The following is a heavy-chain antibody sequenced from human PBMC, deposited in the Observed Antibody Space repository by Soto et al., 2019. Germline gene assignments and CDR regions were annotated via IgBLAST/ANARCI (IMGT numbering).Heavy chain of an antibody. Sequence: SQTLSLTCAISGDSVSSKSAAWNWIRQSPSRGLEWLGRTYYRSKWYNDYAVSVKSRITINPDTSKNQFSLQLNSVTPEDTAVYYCAREKYSSSWYPQVVDYWGQGTLVTVSS. V-gene: IGHV6-1*01. J-gene: IGHJ4*02. CDR1: GDSVSSKSAA. CDR2: TYYRSKWYN. CDR3: AREKYSSSWYPQVVDY. D-gene: IGHD6-13*01.